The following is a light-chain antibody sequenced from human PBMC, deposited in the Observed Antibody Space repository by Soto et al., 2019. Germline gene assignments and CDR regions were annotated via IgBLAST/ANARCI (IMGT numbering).Light chain of an antibody. J-gene: IGLJ2*01. CDR2: EGS. Sequence: QSALTQPASVSGSPGQSITISCTGTSSDVGSYNLVSWYQQHPGKAPKLMIYEGSKPPSGVSNRFSGSKSGNTASLTISGLQAEDEADYYGCSYAGSSTYVVFGGGTKLTVL. CDR1: SSDVGSYNL. V-gene: IGLV2-23*01. CDR3: CSYAGSSTYVV.